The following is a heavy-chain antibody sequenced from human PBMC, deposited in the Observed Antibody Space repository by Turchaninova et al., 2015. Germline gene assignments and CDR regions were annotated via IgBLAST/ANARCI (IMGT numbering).Heavy chain of an antibody. D-gene: IGHD2-15*01. CDR3: AAGRLGYCSGGICYPDY. Sequence: QVHLVQSGGEVMKPGASVKVPCKGSNDSLSKYCINGVRQARGQGREWMGGISGDSGSTHDPERFQGRVTVTTDTATRIVYMELRSLTSDDTAVYYCAAGRLGYCSGGICYPDYWGQGTLVTVSS. V-gene: IGHV1-18*04. J-gene: IGHJ4*02. CDR1: NDSLSKYC. CDR2: ISGDSGST.